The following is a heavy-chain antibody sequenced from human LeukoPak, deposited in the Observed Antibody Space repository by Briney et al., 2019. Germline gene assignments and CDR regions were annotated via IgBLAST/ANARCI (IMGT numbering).Heavy chain of an antibody. D-gene: IGHD2-15*01. CDR2: ISAYNGNT. CDR3: ARVDGSPDY. Sequence: ASVKVSCKTSGYTFVMYGVSWVRQAPGQGLEWMGWISAYNGNTDYAQNLQGRVTMTTDTSTSTAYMELRSLRSDDTAVYYCARVDGSPDYWGQGTLVTVSS. CDR1: GYTFVMYG. V-gene: IGHV1-18*01. J-gene: IGHJ4*02.